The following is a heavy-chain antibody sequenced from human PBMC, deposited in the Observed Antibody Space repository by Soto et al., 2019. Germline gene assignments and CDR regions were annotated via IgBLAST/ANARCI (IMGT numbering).Heavy chain of an antibody. CDR2: ISGYNDNT. V-gene: IGHV1-18*01. CDR1: GYIFTNFG. D-gene: IGHD6-13*01. CDR3: VRDSSSWFYYYYGMDV. Sequence: GPGVRKPGASVRVSCKASGYIFTNFGISWVRQAPGQGLEWMGWISGYNDNTHYAQKLQGRVSMTTDTSTGTAYMDLRSLRSDDTAIYYCVRDSSSWFYYYYGMDVWGQGTTVTVSS. J-gene: IGHJ6*02.